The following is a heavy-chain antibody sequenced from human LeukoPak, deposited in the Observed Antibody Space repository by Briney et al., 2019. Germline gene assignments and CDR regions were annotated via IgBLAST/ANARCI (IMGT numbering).Heavy chain of an antibody. J-gene: IGHJ4*02. Sequence: SETLSLTCAVYGGAFSGYYWSWIRQPPGKGLEWIGEINHSESTNYNPSLKSRVTISVDTSKNQFSLKLSSVTAADTAVYYCARGRGDFWSGYSVDYWGQGTLVTVSS. D-gene: IGHD3-3*01. CDR2: INHSEST. CDR3: ARGRGDFWSGYSVDY. V-gene: IGHV4-34*01. CDR1: GGAFSGYY.